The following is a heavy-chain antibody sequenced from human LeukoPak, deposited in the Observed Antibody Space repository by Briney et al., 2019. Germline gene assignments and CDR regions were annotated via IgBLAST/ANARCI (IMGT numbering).Heavy chain of an antibody. CDR2: IYYSGST. D-gene: IGHD6-13*01. CDR1: GGSISSYY. Sequence: SETLSLTCTVSGGSISSYYWSWIRQPPGKGLEWIGYIYYSGSTNYNPSLKSRVTISVDTSKNQFSLKLSSVTAADTAVYYCARGVIAAAGTGGDYWGQGTLVTVSS. CDR3: ARGVIAAAGTGGDY. V-gene: IGHV4-59*08. J-gene: IGHJ4*02.